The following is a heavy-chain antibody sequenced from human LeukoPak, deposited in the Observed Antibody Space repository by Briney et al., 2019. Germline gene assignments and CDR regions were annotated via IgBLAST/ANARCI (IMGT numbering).Heavy chain of an antibody. J-gene: IGHJ3*02. D-gene: IGHD7-27*01. CDR3: ARHWEWAFDI. Sequence: GGSLRLSCAASGFTFSTSWMTWVRQAPGKGLEWVANIKAGGSEKYYVDSVRGRFTISRDNAKNSLSLQMNSLRADDTAVYYCARHWEWAFDIWGQGTMVTVSS. V-gene: IGHV3-7*01. CDR2: IKAGGSEK. CDR1: GFTFSTSW.